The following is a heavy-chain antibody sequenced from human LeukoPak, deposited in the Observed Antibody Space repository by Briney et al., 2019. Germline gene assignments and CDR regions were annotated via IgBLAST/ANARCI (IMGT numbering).Heavy chain of an antibody. CDR2: INPNTAGT. J-gene: IGHJ4*02. D-gene: IGHD6-13*01. V-gene: IGHV1-2*02. Sequence: ASVSVSCKASGYTFTAYYMHWVRQAPGQGLEWMGWINPNTAGTNYAQKFQGRVTITRDTSIGTAYMELSRLKSDDTAVYYCARSGISSPRGFVDYWGQGTLVTVSS. CDR3: ARSGISSPRGFVDY. CDR1: GYTFTAYY.